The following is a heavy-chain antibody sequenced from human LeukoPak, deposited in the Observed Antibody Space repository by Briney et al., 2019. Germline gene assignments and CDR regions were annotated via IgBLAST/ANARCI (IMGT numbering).Heavy chain of an antibody. CDR3: ARHEDPWGYFDY. Sequence: SETLSLTCTVSGGSISSGDYYWSWIRQPPGKGLEWIGYIYYSGSTYYNPSLKSRVTISVDTSKNQFSLKLSSVTAADTAVYYCARHEDPWGYFDYWGQGTLVTVSS. CDR1: GGSISSGDYY. J-gene: IGHJ4*02. CDR2: IYYSGST. D-gene: IGHD3-16*01. V-gene: IGHV4-30-4*08.